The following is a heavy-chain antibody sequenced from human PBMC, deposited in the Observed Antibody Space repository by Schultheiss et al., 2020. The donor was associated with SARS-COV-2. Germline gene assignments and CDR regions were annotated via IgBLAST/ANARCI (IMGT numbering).Heavy chain of an antibody. J-gene: IGHJ4*02. V-gene: IGHV4-31*03. Sequence: SETLSLTCTVSGGSVSSGSYYWSWIRQHPGKGLEWIGYIYYSGSTYYNPSLKSRVTISVDTSKNQFSLKLSSVTAADTAVYYCARDPGLDRCYFDYWGQGTLVTVSS. CDR1: GGSVSSGSYY. D-gene: IGHD3/OR15-3a*01. CDR3: ARDPGLDRCYFDY. CDR2: IYYSGST.